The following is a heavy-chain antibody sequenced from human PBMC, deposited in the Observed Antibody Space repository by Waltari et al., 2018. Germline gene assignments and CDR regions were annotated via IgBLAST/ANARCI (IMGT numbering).Heavy chain of an antibody. D-gene: IGHD3-10*01. CDR3: ARGDTSNWFASYFDF. Sequence: QVRLQESGPGLVKPSETLSLTCTVSAASISSSYRSWIRQPPGKGLEWIAYIYFSGSTSYNPSLKSRVAISGDTSKKQFSLRLSSVTAADTAVYYCARGDTSNWFASYFDFWGQGILVSVSS. J-gene: IGHJ4*02. CDR1: AASISSSY. CDR2: IYFSGST. V-gene: IGHV4-59*01.